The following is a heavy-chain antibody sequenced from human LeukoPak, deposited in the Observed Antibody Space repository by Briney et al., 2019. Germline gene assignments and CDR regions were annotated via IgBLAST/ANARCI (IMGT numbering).Heavy chain of an antibody. CDR3: ARASTHRYNWKSGQLNDAFDI. CDR1: GYTFTGYY. Sequence: ASVKVSCKASGYTFTGYYMHWVRQAPGQGLEWMGWISAYNGNTNYAQKLHGRVTMTTDTSTSTVYMELRSLQSNDTAVYYCARASTHRYNWKSGQLNDAFDIWGQGTMVTVSS. CDR2: ISAYNGNT. D-gene: IGHD1-20*01. J-gene: IGHJ3*02. V-gene: IGHV1-18*04.